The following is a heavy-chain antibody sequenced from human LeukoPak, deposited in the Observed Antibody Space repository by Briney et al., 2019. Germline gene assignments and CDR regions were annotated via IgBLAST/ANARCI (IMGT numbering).Heavy chain of an antibody. Sequence: PGGSLRLSCAASGFTFSSYWMSWVRQAPGKGLEWVANIKQDGSEKYYVDSVKGRFTISRDNAKNSLYLQMNSLRAKDTAVYYCARDEYSYGYRAYFDYWGQGTLVTVSS. D-gene: IGHD5-18*01. CDR2: IKQDGSEK. J-gene: IGHJ4*02. CDR1: GFTFSSYW. V-gene: IGHV3-7*01. CDR3: ARDEYSYGYRAYFDY.